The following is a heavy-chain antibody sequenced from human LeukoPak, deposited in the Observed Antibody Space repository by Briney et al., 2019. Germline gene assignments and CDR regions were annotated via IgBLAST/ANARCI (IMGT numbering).Heavy chain of an antibody. CDR3: ARGIGITMVRGVIMGFDY. CDR1: GGSISSGGYY. D-gene: IGHD3-10*01. J-gene: IGHJ4*02. V-gene: IGHV4-31*03. CDR2: IYYSGST. Sequence: SETLSLTCTVSGGSISSGGYYRSWIRQHPGKGLEWIGYIYYSGSTYYNPSLKSRVTISVDTSKNQFSLKLSSVTAADTAVYYCARGIGITMVRGVIMGFDYWGQGTLVTVSS.